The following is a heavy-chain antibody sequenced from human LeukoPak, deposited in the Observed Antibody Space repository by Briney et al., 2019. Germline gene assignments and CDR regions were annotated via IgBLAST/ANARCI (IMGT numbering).Heavy chain of an antibody. D-gene: IGHD2-21*01. CDR2: ISNNGGYT. CDR1: GFTFSTYT. Sequence: GGSLRLSCAASGFTFSTYTMNWVRQAPGKGLERVSAISNNGGYTYYADSVQGRFTISRDNSKNTLYLQMNSLRAEDTAVYYCARGTFFGRIAYYFDYWGQGTLVTVSS. CDR3: ARGTFFGRIAYYFDY. J-gene: IGHJ4*02. V-gene: IGHV3-23*01.